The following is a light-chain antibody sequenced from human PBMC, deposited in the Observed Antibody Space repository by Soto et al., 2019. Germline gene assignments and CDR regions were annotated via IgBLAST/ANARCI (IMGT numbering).Light chain of an antibody. CDR3: QHYNGYSEA. Sequence: DIQVTMCPATLYGSVGDRVTIPCRASQTISSWLAWYQQKPGKAPKLLIYKASTLKSGVPSRFSGSGSGTEFSLTIRSLQPDDYATYYCQHYNGYSEAFGEGTKVDI. CDR2: KAS. V-gene: IGKV1-5*03. J-gene: IGKJ1*01. CDR1: QTISSW.